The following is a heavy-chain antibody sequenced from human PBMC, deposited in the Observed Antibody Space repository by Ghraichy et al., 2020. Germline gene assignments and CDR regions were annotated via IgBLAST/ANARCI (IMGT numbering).Heavy chain of an antibody. J-gene: IGHJ3*02. CDR3: AKMGVVPAAIDGEGGAFDI. Sequence: GESLRLSCAASGFTFSSYAMSWVRQAPGKGLEWVSAISGSGGSTYYADSVKGRFTISRDNSKNTLYLQMNSLRAEDTAVYYCAKMGVVPAAIDGEGGAFDIWGQGTMVTVSS. D-gene: IGHD2-2*02. CDR1: GFTFSSYA. V-gene: IGHV3-23*01. CDR2: ISGSGGST.